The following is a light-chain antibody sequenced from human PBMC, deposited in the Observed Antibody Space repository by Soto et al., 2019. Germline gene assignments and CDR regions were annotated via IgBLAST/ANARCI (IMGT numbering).Light chain of an antibody. V-gene: IGLV2-14*01. J-gene: IGLJ7*01. CDR2: EVN. Sequence: QSALTQPASLSGSPGQSITISCTGTSSDIGAYDYVSWFQQHPGKAPKLMISEVNNRPSGVSNRFSGSKSGNTAYLTISGLQVEDEADYYCQSYDSRLSNYVFGGGTQLTVL. CDR1: SSDIGAYDY. CDR3: QSYDSRLSNYV.